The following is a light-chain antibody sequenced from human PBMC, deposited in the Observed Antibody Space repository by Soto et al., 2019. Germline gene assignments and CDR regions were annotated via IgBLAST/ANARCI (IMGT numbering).Light chain of an antibody. CDR2: EVS. Sequence: QSVLTQPASVSGSPGQSITISCTGTSSDVGTYNYVSWYQLHPGKAPKLMVYEVSNRPSGVSNRFSGSKSGNTASLTISGLQAEDEADYHCSSYTSSSTYVFGTGTK. J-gene: IGLJ1*01. CDR3: SSYTSSSTYV. CDR1: SSDVGTYNY. V-gene: IGLV2-14*01.